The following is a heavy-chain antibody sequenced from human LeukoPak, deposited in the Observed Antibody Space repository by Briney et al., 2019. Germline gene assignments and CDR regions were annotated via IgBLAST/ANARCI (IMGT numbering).Heavy chain of an antibody. V-gene: IGHV3-48*03. CDR3: VRDRTTNTYDS. CDR2: ISSRGGTI. D-gene: IGHD1-14*01. Sequence: PGGSLRLSCAASGFTLNNYEMNWVRQAPGKGLEWISYISSRGGTIHYADSVKGRFTISRDNTKNSLYLQMNSLRAEDTAVYYCVRDRTTNTYDSWGQGTLVTVSS. CDR1: GFTLNNYE. J-gene: IGHJ4*02.